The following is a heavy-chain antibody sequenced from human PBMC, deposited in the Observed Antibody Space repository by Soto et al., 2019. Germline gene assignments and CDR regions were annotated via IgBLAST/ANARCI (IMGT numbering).Heavy chain of an antibody. J-gene: IGHJ4*02. Sequence: QVQLQESGPGLVKPSGTLSLTCAVSGDSISSDKWWSWVRQPPGKGLEWIGEIHHSGRTNYTPSLKSRVTILVEESKNQVSLELSSMTAADTAVYYCARGGDWQFDYWGQGTRVTVSS. CDR1: GDSISSDKW. CDR2: IHHSGRT. D-gene: IGHD2-21*02. CDR3: ARGGDWQFDY. V-gene: IGHV4-4*02.